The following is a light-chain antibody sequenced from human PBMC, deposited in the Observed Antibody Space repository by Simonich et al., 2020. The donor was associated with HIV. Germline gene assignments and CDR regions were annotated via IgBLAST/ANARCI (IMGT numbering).Light chain of an antibody. Sequence: EIVMTQSPATLSVSPGERATLSCRASQSVNSNVAWYQQKPGQPPRLLIYGASTRATGIPARFSGSGSGTEFTLTISSMQSEDFAVYYCQQYGSSPRTFGGGTKVEIK. J-gene: IGKJ4*01. CDR3: QQYGSSPRT. V-gene: IGKV3-15*01. CDR1: QSVNSN. CDR2: GAS.